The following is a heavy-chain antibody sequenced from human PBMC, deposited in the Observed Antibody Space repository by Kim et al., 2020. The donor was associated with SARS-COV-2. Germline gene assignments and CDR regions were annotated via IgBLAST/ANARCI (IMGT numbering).Heavy chain of an antibody. V-gene: IGHV3-30-3*01. Sequence: GGSLRLSCAASGFTFSTYALHWVRQAPGKGLEWVAVISYDGSNKYYADSVKGRFTISRDDSKNTLYLQMDSLRAEDTAMYYCARDRGLVITYFEYCGQGTLVT. CDR2: ISYDGSNK. D-gene: IGHD3-22*01. CDR3: ARDRGLVITYFEY. J-gene: IGHJ4*02. CDR1: GFTFSTYA.